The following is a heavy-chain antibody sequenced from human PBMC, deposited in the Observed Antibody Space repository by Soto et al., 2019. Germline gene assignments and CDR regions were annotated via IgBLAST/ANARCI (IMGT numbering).Heavy chain of an antibody. J-gene: IGHJ6*02. CDR3: AKSQGDYYYGMDV. CDR2: ISYDGSNK. Sequence: PGGSLRLSCAASGFTFSSYGTHWVRQAPGKGLEWVAVISYDGSNKYYADSVKGRFTISRDNSKNTLYLQMNSLRAEDTAVYYCAKSQGDYYYGMDVWGQGTTVTVSS. V-gene: IGHV3-30*18. CDR1: GFTFSSYG.